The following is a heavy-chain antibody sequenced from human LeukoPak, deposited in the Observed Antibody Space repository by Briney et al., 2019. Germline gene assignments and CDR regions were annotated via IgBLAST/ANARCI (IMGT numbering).Heavy chain of an antibody. CDR1: GGTFSSYA. CDR2: IIPVFGTA. Sequence: ASVKVSCKASGGTFSSYAISWVRQAPGQGLEWMGGIIPVFGTANYAQKLQGRVTMTTDTSTSTAYMELRSLRSDDTAVYYCARENWAFDIWGQGTMVTVSS. CDR3: ARENWAFDI. V-gene: IGHV1-69*05. J-gene: IGHJ3*02.